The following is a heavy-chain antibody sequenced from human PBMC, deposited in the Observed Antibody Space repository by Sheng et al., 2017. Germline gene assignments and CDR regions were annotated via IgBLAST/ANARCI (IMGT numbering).Heavy chain of an antibody. V-gene: IGHV1-69*10. D-gene: IGHD2-2*02. Sequence: QVQLVQSGAEVKKPGSSVKVSCKASGGTFSSYAISWVRQAPGQGLEWMGGIIPILGIANYAQKFQGRVTITADKSTSTAYMELSSLRSEDTAVYYCARAPEGVVVVVPAAIPSYYMDVWGQGTTVTVSS. CDR1: GGTFSSYA. J-gene: IGHJ6*03. CDR3: ARAPEGVVVVVPAAIPSYYMDV. CDR2: IIPILGIA.